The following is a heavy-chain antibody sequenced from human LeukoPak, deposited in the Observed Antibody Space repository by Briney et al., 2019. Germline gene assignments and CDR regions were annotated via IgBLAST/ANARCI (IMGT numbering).Heavy chain of an antibody. D-gene: IGHD4-23*01. V-gene: IGHV3-48*01. Sequence: GGFLRLSCAASGFTFSSYSMNWVRQAPGKGLEWVSYISSSSSTIYYADSVKGRFTISRDNAKNSLYLQMNSLRAEDTAVYYCARDDSYGGIDFDYWGQGTLVTVSS. CDR1: GFTFSSYS. CDR3: ARDDSYGGIDFDY. CDR2: ISSSSSTI. J-gene: IGHJ4*02.